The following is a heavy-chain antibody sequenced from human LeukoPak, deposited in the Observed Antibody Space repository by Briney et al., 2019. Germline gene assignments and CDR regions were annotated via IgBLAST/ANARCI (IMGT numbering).Heavy chain of an antibody. D-gene: IGHD6-13*01. Sequence: GGSLRLSCAASGFTFSSYSMNWVRQAPGKGLEWVSSISSSSSYIYYADTVKGRFTISRDNAKNSLYLQMNSLRAEDTAVYYCAREIAAAVGDYWGQGTLVTVSS. CDR1: GFTFSSYS. V-gene: IGHV3-21*01. J-gene: IGHJ4*02. CDR2: ISSSSSYI. CDR3: AREIAAAVGDY.